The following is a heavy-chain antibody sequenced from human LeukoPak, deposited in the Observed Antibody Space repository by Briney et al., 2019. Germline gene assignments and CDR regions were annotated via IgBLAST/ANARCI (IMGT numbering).Heavy chain of an antibody. D-gene: IGHD1-7*01. CDR1: GGSISSGDYY. V-gene: IGHV4-61*08. CDR3: ARVGITGTSDY. Sequence: SETLSLTCTVSGGSISSGDYYWSWIRQPPGKGLEWIGYIYYSGSTNYNPSLKSRVTISVDTSKNQFSLKLSSVTAADTAVYYCARVGITGTSDYWGQGTLVTVSS. J-gene: IGHJ4*02. CDR2: IYYSGST.